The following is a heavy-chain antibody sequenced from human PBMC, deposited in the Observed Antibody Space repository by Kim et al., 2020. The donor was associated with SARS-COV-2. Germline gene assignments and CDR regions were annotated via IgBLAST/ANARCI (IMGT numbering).Heavy chain of an antibody. CDR1: GGSISGYY. D-gene: IGHD3-3*01. Sequence: SETLSLTCTVSGGSISGYYWSWIRQPPGKGLEWIGYISYSGSTNYNPSLKSRVTISVDTSKNQFSLKLSSVTAADTAVYYCARGATIFGVVSTYWYFDLWGRVTLVTVSS. V-gene: IGHV4-59*01. CDR3: ARGATIFGVVSTYWYFDL. CDR2: ISYSGST. J-gene: IGHJ2*01.